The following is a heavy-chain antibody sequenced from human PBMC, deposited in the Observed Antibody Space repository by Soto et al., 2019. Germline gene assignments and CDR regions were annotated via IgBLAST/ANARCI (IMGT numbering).Heavy chain of an antibody. V-gene: IGHV4-39*01. D-gene: IGHD4-17*01. CDR3: AAGGSTVTTLSFDP. CDR2: IYYSGST. J-gene: IGHJ5*02. CDR1: GGSISSSSYY. Sequence: PSETLSLTCTVSGGSISSSSYYWGWIRQPPGKGLEWIGSIYYSGSTYYNPSLKSRVTIFVDTSKNQFSLKLSSVTAADTAVYYCAAGGSTVTTLSFDPWGQGTLVTVSS.